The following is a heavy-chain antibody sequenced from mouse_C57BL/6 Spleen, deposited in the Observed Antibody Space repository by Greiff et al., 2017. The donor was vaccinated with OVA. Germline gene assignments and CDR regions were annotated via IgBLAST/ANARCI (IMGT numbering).Heavy chain of an antibody. D-gene: IGHD2-4*01. CDR1: GFTFSSYT. CDR2: ISGGGGNT. V-gene: IGHV5-9*01. Sequence: EVHLVESGGGLVKPGGSLKLSCAASGFTFSSYTMSWVRQTPEKRLEWVATISGGGGNTYYPDSVKGRFTISSDNAKNTLYLQMSSLRSEDTALYYCARQFDDYAAWFAYWGQGTLVTVSA. J-gene: IGHJ3*01. CDR3: ARQFDDYAAWFAY.